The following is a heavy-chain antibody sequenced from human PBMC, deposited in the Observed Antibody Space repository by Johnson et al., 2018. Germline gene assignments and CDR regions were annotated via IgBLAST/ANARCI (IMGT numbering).Heavy chain of an antibody. V-gene: IGHV3-33*01. CDR3: ARDPWQNGRMDV. D-gene: IGHD2-8*01. J-gene: IGHJ6*02. CDR2: IWYVGSKE. Sequence: QVQLVESGGGVVQPGRSLRLSCAASGFTFSSYGMHWVRQAPGKGLEWVAVIWYVGSKEYYGDSVKGRFTISRDNSKNTLYLQMNSLRVEDTAVYYCARDPWQNGRMDVWGQGTTGTVSS. CDR1: GFTFSSYG.